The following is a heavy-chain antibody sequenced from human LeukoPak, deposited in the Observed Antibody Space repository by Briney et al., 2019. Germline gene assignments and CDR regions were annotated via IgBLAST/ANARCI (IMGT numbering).Heavy chain of an antibody. Sequence: SETLSLTCTVSGGSISSYYWSWIRQPPGKGLEWIGYIYYSGSTNYNPSLKSRVTISVDTFKNQFSLKLSSVTAADTAVYYCARSGSSSWGLMYYFDYWGQGTLVTVSS. CDR3: ARSGSSSWGLMYYFDY. V-gene: IGHV4-59*08. J-gene: IGHJ4*02. CDR2: IYYSGST. D-gene: IGHD6-13*01. CDR1: GGSISSYY.